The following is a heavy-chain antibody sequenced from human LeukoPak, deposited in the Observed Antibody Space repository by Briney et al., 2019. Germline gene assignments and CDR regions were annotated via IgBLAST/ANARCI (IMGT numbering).Heavy chain of an antibody. V-gene: IGHV3-49*04. CDR3: TRVRKEALGV. CDR2: IRSKAYGETT. J-gene: IGHJ6*04. Sequence: GGSLRLSCTASGFTFGDYAMSWVRQAPGKGLEWVGFIRSKAYGETTEYAASVKGSFTISRDDSKSIAYLQMNSLKTEDTAVYYCTRVRKEALGVWGKGNTVTVSS. CDR1: GFTFGDYA.